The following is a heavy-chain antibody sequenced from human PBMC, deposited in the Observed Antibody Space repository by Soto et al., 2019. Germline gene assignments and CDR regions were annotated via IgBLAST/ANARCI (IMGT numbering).Heavy chain of an antibody. D-gene: IGHD3-16*01. Sequence: TAETLSLTCAVYGGSFSGYYWSWIRQPPGKGLEWIGEINHSGSTNYNPSLKSRVTISVDTSKNQFSLKLSSVTAADTAVYYCARGRRGLRPSYYYYYGMDVWGQGTTVTVSS. V-gene: IGHV4-34*01. CDR2: INHSGST. J-gene: IGHJ6*02. CDR3: ARGRRGLRPSYYYYYGMDV. CDR1: GGSFSGYY.